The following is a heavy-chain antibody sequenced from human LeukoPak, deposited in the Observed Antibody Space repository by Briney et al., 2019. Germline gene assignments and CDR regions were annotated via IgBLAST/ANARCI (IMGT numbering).Heavy chain of an antibody. CDR2: IDANGAGT. D-gene: IGHD3-10*01. Sequence: GGSLRLSCAASGFTFSSYAMTWVRQAPGKGLEWVSSIDANGAGTFYADSVKGRFSISRDNAKNTLGLQMHSLTAEDTAVYYCAKDQSYYNWFDPWGQGTLVTVSP. V-gene: IGHV3-23*01. CDR1: GFTFSSYA. CDR3: AKDQSYYNWFDP. J-gene: IGHJ5*02.